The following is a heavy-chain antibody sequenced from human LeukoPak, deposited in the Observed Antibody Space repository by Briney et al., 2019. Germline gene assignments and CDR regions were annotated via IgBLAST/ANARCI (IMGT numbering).Heavy chain of an antibody. V-gene: IGHV1-8*01. Sequence: ASVKVSCKASGYTFTSYDINWVRQATGQGLEWMGWLNPNSGNTGYAQKFQGRVTITRNTSINTAYMELSSLRSDDTAVYYCARMTVSGRDNWFDPWGQGTLVTVSS. J-gene: IGHJ5*02. CDR2: LNPNSGNT. CDR3: ARMTVSGRDNWFDP. CDR1: GYTFTSYD. D-gene: IGHD6-19*01.